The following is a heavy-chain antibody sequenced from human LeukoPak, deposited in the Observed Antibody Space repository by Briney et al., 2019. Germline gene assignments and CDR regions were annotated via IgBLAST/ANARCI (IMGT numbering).Heavy chain of an antibody. J-gene: IGHJ5*02. Sequence: GGSLRLSCAASGFTFSSYWMSWVRQAPGKGLEWVANIKQDGSEKYYVDSVKGRFTISRDNAKNSLYLQMNSLRAEDTAVYYCARRRNRGYSAHGRGGWFDPWGQGTLVTVSS. V-gene: IGHV3-7*01. CDR2: IKQDGSEK. D-gene: IGHD5-12*01. CDR1: GFTFSSYW. CDR3: ARRRNRGYSAHGRGGWFDP.